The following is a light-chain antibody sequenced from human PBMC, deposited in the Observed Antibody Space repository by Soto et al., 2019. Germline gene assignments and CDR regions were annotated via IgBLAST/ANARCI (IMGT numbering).Light chain of an antibody. CDR3: QTSATGIVV. V-gene: IGLV4-69*01. CDR1: SGHSSYA. J-gene: IGLJ2*01. Sequence: QLVLTQSPSASASLGASVKLTCTLSSGHSSYAIAWHQQQPEKGPRYLMKLNSDGSHSKGDGIPDRFSGSSSGAERYLTISSLQSEDEADYYCQTSATGIVVFGGGTKLTVL. CDR2: LNSDGSH.